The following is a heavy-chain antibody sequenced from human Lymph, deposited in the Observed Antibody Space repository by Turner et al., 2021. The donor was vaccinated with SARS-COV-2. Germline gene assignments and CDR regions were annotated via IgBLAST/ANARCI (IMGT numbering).Heavy chain of an antibody. V-gene: IGHV1-2*02. J-gene: IGHJ6*02. CDR3: ARDVERYNDFWSGYSGGYGMDV. CDR2: INPKSGGT. D-gene: IGHD3-3*01. Sequence: QVQLVQSGAEVKQPGASVKVSCKASGYTFTGSYMHWVRQAPGQGLEWMGWINPKSGGTNYAQKFQGRVTMTRDTSISAAYMELSRLRSDDTAVYYCARDVERYNDFWSGYSGGYGMDVWGQGTTVTVSS. CDR1: GYTFTGSY.